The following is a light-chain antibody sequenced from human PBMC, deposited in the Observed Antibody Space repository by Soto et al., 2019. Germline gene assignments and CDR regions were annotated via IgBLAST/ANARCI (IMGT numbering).Light chain of an antibody. V-gene: IGKV1-5*01. Sequence: DIQMTQSPSTLSASVGDRVTITCRASQTITDYLAWYQQKPGKAPKLLIYDASSLERGVPSRFSGSGSGTEFTLTINSLQPDDSATYYCQQYNYLWTFGQGTKVDI. CDR1: QTITDY. CDR2: DAS. J-gene: IGKJ1*01. CDR3: QQYNYLWT.